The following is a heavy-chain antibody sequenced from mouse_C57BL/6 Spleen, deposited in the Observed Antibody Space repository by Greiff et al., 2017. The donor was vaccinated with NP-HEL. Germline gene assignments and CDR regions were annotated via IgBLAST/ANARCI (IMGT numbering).Heavy chain of an antibody. CDR1: GYTFTSYW. CDR3: ARKRDYDYDLDV. J-gene: IGHJ1*03. Sequence: QVQLQQPGAELVRPGSSVKLSCKASGYTFTSYWMDWVKQRPGQGLEWIGNIYPSDSETHYNQKFKDKATLTVDKSSSTAYMQLSSLTSEDSAVYYCARKRDYDYDLDVWGTGTTVTVSS. CDR2: IYPSDSET. D-gene: IGHD2-4*01. V-gene: IGHV1-61*01.